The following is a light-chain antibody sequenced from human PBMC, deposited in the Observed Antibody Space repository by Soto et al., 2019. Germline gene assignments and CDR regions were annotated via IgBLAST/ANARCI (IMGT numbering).Light chain of an antibody. CDR1: SSNIGTGYD. Sequence: QAVVTQPPSVSGAPGQRVTISCSGSSSNIGTGYDVHWYQQLPGRAPKLLMYDNSNRPSGVPDRFSGSKSGTSASLAVTGIQAEDEADYYCQSYDSSLSGWVFGGGTKLTVL. CDR3: QSYDSSLSGWV. CDR2: DNS. V-gene: IGLV1-40*01. J-gene: IGLJ3*02.